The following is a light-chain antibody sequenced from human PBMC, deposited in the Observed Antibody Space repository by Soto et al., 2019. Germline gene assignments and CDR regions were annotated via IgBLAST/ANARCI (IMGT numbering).Light chain of an antibody. V-gene: IGKV3-20*01. J-gene: IGKJ4*01. CDR1: QSVSRNY. CDR3: QQYGSTPLT. Sequence: EIVLTQSPGTLSLSPGGRATLSCRASQSVSRNYVAWYQQKPGQSPRLLIYGASNRASGIPDRFSVSASGADFTLSIARLEPEDFPMYYCQQYGSTPLTFGGRTKVESK. CDR2: GAS.